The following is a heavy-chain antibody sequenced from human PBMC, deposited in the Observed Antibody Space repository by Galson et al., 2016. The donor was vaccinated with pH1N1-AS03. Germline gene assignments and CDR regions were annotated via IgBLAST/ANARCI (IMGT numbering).Heavy chain of an antibody. J-gene: IGHJ4*02. Sequence: SLRLSCAASGFTFSHYGIHWVRQAPGKGLEWVAVIWYDGSYTYYTDSVKGRFTISRDNSKSTLSLQMNSLRVEDTAVYYCARDVGGPYDYWGQGTLVTVSS. D-gene: IGHD4-23*01. CDR2: IWYDGSYT. V-gene: IGHV3-33*01. CDR1: GFTFSHYG. CDR3: ARDVGGPYDY.